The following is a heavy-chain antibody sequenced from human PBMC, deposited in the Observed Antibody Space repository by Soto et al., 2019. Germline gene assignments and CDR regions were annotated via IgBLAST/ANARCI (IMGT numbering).Heavy chain of an antibody. CDR1: GGSFSGYY. J-gene: IGHJ4*02. V-gene: IGHV4-34*01. Sequence: SETLSLTCAVYGGSFSGYYWIWIRQPPGKGLEWIGEINHSGTTKYNPSLKSRVTISVDTSKNQFSLKLSSVTAADTAVYYCASPSRFDSSGYYFDSWGQGNLVTVS. CDR3: ASPSRFDSSGYYFDS. CDR2: INHSGTT. D-gene: IGHD3-22*01.